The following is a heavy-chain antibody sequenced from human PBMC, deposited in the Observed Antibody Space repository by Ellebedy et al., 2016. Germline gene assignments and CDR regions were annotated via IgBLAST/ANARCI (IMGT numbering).Heavy chain of an antibody. CDR2: ISFRENT. J-gene: IGHJ5*02. CDR3: ARLRESLGTFDP. V-gene: IGHV4-39*01. Sequence: SETLSLXXSVSGPSLSNSAYYWGWIRQPPGKGLEWLGLISFRENTYYNPSLQSRLTMSVDTGNGRFSLKLNSVTDADTAVYYCARLRESLGTFDPWGQGILVTVS. D-gene: IGHD1-1*01. CDR1: GPSLSNSAYY.